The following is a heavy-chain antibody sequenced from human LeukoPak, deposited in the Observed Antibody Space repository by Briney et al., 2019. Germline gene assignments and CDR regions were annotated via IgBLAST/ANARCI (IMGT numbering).Heavy chain of an antibody. CDR3: ANSDIVATKFDY. J-gene: IGHJ4*02. CDR1: GFTFSTYA. D-gene: IGHD5-12*01. CDR2: ISGTGGST. Sequence: GGSLRLSCAASGFTFSTYAMTWVRQAPGKGLEWVSLISGTGGSTYYADSVKGRFTISRDNSKNTLYLQMNSLRAEDTAVYYCANSDIVATKFDYWGQGTLVTVS. V-gene: IGHV3-23*01.